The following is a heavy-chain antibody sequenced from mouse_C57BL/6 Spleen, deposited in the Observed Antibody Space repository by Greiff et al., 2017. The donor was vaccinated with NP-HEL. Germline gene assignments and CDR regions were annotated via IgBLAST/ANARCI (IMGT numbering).Heavy chain of an antibody. CDR2: ISSGSSTI. CDR1: GFTFSDYG. Sequence: EVHLVESGGGLVKPGGSLKLSCAASGFTFSDYGMHWVRQAPEKGLEWVAYISSGSSTIYYADTVKGRFTISRDNAKNTLFLQMTSLRSEDTAMYYCARKYSSGPLYAMDYWGQGTSVTVSS. V-gene: IGHV5-17*01. D-gene: IGHD3-2*02. J-gene: IGHJ4*01. CDR3: ARKYSSGPLYAMDY.